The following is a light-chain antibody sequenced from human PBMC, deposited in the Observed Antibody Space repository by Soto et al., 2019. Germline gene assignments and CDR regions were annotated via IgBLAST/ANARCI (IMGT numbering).Light chain of an antibody. CDR1: QTVRNNY. CDR2: DAY. Sequence: EFVLTQSPGTLSLSPGERATLSCRASQTVRNNYLAWYQQKPGQAPRLLIYDAYSRATGIPDRFSGGGSGTDFTLTIRGLQSGDSAVYFCQQYNNWPFSFGQGTRLEIK. V-gene: IGKV3-20*01. J-gene: IGKJ5*01. CDR3: QQYNNWPFS.